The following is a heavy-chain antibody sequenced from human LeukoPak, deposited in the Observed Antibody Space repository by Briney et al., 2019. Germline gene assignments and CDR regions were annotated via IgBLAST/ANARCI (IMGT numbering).Heavy chain of an antibody. CDR3: ARRLHRRVRGVLTFGGWFDP. D-gene: IGHD3-10*01. Sequence: GASVKVSCKASGYTFTSYDINWVRQATGQGLEWMGWMNPNSGNTGYAQKFQGRVTITRNTSISTAYMELSSLRSEDTAVYYCARRLHRRVRGVLTFGGWFDPWGQGTLATVSS. J-gene: IGHJ5*02. CDR2: MNPNSGNT. V-gene: IGHV1-8*03. CDR1: GYTFTSYD.